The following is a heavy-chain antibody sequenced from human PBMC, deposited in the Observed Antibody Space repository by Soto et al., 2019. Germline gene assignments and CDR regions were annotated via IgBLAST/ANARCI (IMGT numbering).Heavy chain of an antibody. J-gene: IGHJ4*02. Sequence: ASVKVSCKASGYTFTSYAMHWVRQAPGQRLEWMGWINAGNGNTKYSQKFQGRVTITRDTSASTAYMELSSLRAEDTAVYSARALAGKSLFDYWGQGTLVTVSS. CDR3: RALAGKSLFDY. V-gene: IGHV1-3*01. D-gene: IGHD6-19*01. CDR1: GYTFTSYA. CDR2: INAGNGNT.